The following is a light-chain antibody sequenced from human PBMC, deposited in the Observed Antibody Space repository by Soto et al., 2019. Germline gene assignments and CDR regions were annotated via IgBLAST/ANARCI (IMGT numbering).Light chain of an antibody. CDR1: QGISSY. V-gene: IGKV1-8*01. J-gene: IGKJ5*01. CDR2: AAS. Sequence: AIRMTQSPSSFSASTGDRVTITCRASQGISSYLAWYQQKPGKAPKLLIYAASTLQSGVPSRFSGSGPGTDFTLTISCLQSEDFAVYFCQQYNNWPSFGQGTRLEIK. CDR3: QQYNNWPS.